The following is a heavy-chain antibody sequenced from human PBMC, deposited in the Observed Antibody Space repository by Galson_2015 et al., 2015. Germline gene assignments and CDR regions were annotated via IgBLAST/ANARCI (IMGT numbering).Heavy chain of an antibody. CDR2: ISGSGGST. Sequence: SLRLSCAASGFTFSSYAMSWVRQAPGKGLEWVSAISGSGGSTYYADSVKGRFTISRGNSKNTLYLQMNSLRAEDTAVYYCAKERSPVSQYFDYWGQGTLVTVSS. V-gene: IGHV3-23*01. CDR1: GFTFSSYA. CDR3: AKERSPVSQYFDY. J-gene: IGHJ4*02. D-gene: IGHD3-10*01.